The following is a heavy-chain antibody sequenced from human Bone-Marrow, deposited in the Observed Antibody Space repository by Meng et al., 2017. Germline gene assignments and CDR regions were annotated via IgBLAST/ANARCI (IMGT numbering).Heavy chain of an antibody. J-gene: IGHJ5*02. CDR3: ARQALLLWFGKSDSWFDP. CDR2: IYHSGRT. Sequence: GSLRLSCTVSGYSISSGYYWGWIRQPPGKGLEWFVSIYHSGRTYYNPSLKSRVTISVDTSKNQFSLKLSSVTAADTAVYYWARQALLLWFGKSDSWFDPWGQGTLVTVS. CDR1: GYSISSGYY. V-gene: IGHV4-38-2*02. D-gene: IGHD3-10*01.